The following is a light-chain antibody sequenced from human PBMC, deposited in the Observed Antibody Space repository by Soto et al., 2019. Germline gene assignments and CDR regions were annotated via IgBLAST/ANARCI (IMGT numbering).Light chain of an antibody. Sequence: EIVLAQTPGTLSLSPGEIATLSCRASQSISSRYLGWYQQKPGQAPRLLIYGASSRAAGTPDRFSGSGSGTDFTLTISRLEPEDFAVYYCQQLQNAPNTFGQGTKLEIK. J-gene: IGKJ2*01. CDR1: QSISSRY. CDR2: GAS. V-gene: IGKV3-20*01. CDR3: QQLQNAPNT.